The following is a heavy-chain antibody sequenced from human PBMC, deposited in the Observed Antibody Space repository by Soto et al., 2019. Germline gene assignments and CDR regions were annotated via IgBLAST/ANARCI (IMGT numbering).Heavy chain of an antibody. D-gene: IGHD6-19*01. Sequence: QLQLQESGSGLVKPSQTLSLTCAVSGGSISSGGYSWTWIRQPPGKGLEWIGYIYHSGSTYYNPSLKSRVTISVDRSKNQFSLKLSSVTAADTAVYYCARAGGLGAVAADYWGQGTLVTVSS. J-gene: IGHJ4*02. CDR1: GGSISSGGYS. CDR2: IYHSGST. CDR3: ARAGGLGAVAADY. V-gene: IGHV4-30-2*01.